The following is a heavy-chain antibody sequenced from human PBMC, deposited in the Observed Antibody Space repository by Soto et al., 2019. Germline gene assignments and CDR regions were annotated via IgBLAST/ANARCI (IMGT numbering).Heavy chain of an antibody. CDR1: GFTFSSYG. Sequence: PGGSLRLSCAASGFTFSSYGMHWVRQAPGKGLEWVAVISYDGSNKYYADSVKGRFTISRDNSKNTLYLQMNSLRAEDTAVYYCAKDYPPEVRYFDFYYYGMDVWGQGTTVTVSS. CDR3: AKDYPPEVRYFDFYYYGMDV. V-gene: IGHV3-30*18. CDR2: ISYDGSNK. D-gene: IGHD3-9*01. J-gene: IGHJ6*02.